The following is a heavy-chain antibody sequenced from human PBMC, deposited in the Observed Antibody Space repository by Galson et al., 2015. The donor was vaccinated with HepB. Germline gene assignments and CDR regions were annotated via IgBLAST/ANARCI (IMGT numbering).Heavy chain of an antibody. CDR1: ACIFSSYS. D-gene: IGHD3-22*01. CDR3: ASAVNTGHHYFYYGMDV. CDR2: ISSSPSYI. J-gene: IGHJ6*02. V-gene: IGHV3-21*01. Sequence: PLRLSRAVSACIFSSYSMNWVRQAPGKGLEWVGCISSSPSYIYYADSVKGRFTISNENAKNSVSLQLSSLRDEDTAVYYCASAVNTGHHYFYYGMDVWGQGTMVTVSS.